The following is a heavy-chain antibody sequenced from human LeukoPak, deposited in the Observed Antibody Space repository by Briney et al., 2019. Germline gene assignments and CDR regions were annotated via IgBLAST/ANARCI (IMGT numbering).Heavy chain of an antibody. Sequence: TLSLTCTVSGGSISSYYWSWIRQPPGKGLEWIGYIYYSGSTNYNPSLKSRVTISVDTSKNQFSLKLSSVTAADTAVYYCARGRFLEEDWGQGTLVTVSS. CDR2: IYYSGST. CDR1: GGSISSYY. D-gene: IGHD3-3*01. CDR3: ARGRFLEED. V-gene: IGHV4-59*01. J-gene: IGHJ4*02.